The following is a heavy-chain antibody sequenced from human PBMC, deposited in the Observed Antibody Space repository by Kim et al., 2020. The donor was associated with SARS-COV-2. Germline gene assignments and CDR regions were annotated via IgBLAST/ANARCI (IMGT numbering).Heavy chain of an antibody. D-gene: IGHD3-3*01. J-gene: IGHJ5*02. CDR1: GFTFSSYS. Sequence: GGSLRLSCAASGFTFSSYSMNWVRQAPGKGLEWVSSISSSSSSIYYADSVKGRFTISRDNAKNSLYLQMNSLRAEDTAVYYCARDLYDFWSGYYLTNWFDPWGQGTLVTVSS. V-gene: IGHV3-21*01. CDR3: ARDLYDFWSGYYLTNWFDP. CDR2: ISSSSSSI.